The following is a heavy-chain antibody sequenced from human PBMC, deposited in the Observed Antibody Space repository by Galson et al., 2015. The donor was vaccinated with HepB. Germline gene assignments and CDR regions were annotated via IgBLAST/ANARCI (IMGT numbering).Heavy chain of an antibody. CDR2: IIPTFGTT. Sequence: SVKVSCKASGGTLSSYAFSWVRQAPGQGLEWMGGIIPTFGTTKYAQKFQGRVTITADESTRTAYMVLSRLRSEDTAVYYCATDVGGVTVPPRAWGQGTLVTVSS. D-gene: IGHD3-16*01. CDR1: GGTLSSYA. V-gene: IGHV1-69*13. J-gene: IGHJ4*02. CDR3: ATDVGGVTVPPRA.